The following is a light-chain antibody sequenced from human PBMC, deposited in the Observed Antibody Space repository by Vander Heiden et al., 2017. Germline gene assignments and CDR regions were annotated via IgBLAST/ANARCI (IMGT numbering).Light chain of an antibody. CDR1: QSVSSN. V-gene: IGKV3-15*01. Sequence: EIVMTQSPATLSVSPGERATLSCRASQSVSSNLAWYQQKPGQPPRLLLYGASTRTTGIPARVRGSGSGTEFTLTISSLQSEDFAVYDCQRYNSWPSWTFGQRTKVEIK. CDR3: QRYNSWPSWT. CDR2: GAS. J-gene: IGKJ1*01.